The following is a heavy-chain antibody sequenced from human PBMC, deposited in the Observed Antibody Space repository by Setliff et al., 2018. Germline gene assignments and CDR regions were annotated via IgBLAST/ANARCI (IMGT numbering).Heavy chain of an antibody. CDR2: IYYSGCT. D-gene: IGHD4-4*01. CDR1: GGSISSSSYY. V-gene: IGHV4-39*01. Sequence: PSETLSLTCTVSGGSISSSSYYWGWIRQPPGKGLEWIGSIYYSGCTYYNPSLKSRVTISVDTSKNQFSLKLSSVTAADTAVYYCASWGTVTLFDYWGQGTLVTVSS. J-gene: IGHJ4*02. CDR3: ASWGTVTLFDY.